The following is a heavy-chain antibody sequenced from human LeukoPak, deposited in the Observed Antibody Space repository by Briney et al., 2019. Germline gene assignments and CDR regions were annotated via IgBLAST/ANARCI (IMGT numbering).Heavy chain of an antibody. J-gene: IGHJ4*02. CDR1: GGSISSGDYY. CDR2: IYYSGST. Sequence: SSETLSLTCTVSGGSISSGDYYWSWIRQPPGKGLEWIGYIYYSGSTYYNPSLKSRVTISVDTSKNQFSLKLSSVTAADTVVYYCARATWELLHFDYWGQGTLVTVAS. D-gene: IGHD1-26*01. CDR3: ARATWELLHFDY. V-gene: IGHV4-30-4*08.